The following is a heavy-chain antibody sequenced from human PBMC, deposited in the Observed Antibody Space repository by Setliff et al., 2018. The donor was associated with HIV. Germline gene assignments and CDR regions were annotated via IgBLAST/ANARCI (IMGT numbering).Heavy chain of an antibody. J-gene: IGHJ4*02. CDR2: IFPRDSDT. D-gene: IGHD7-27*01. Sequence: GESLKISCEGSGYTFSSYWIAWVRQVPGRGLEWMGIIFPRDSDTRYSPSFQGQVTISADKSISTAYLQWSSLKASDTAMYYCIRRRRAPGAADLESYWGQGTLVTVSS. CDR3: IRRRRAPGAADLESY. CDR1: GYTFSSYW. V-gene: IGHV5-51*01.